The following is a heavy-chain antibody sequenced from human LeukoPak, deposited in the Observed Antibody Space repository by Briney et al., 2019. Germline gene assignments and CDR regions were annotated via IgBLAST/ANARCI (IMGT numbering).Heavy chain of an antibody. CDR2: ISSSGSTI. CDR1: GFTFSSYE. Sequence: GVLRLSCAASGFTFSSYEMNWVRQAPGKGLEWVSYISSSGSTIYYADSVKGRFTISRDNAKNSLYLQMNSLRAEDTAVYYCASGGRYFDLWGRGTLVTVSS. J-gene: IGHJ2*01. CDR3: ASGGRYFDL. V-gene: IGHV3-48*03.